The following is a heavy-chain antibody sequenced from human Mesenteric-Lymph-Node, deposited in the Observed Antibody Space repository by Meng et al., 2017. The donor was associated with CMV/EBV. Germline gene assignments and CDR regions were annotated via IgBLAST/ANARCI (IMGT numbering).Heavy chain of an antibody. V-gene: IGHV3-15*01. CDR3: TGRGTRSTSDAFDI. CDR2: IKSKTDGGTT. D-gene: IGHD2-2*01. Sequence: GESLKISCAASGFTFSNAWMSWVRQAPGKGLEWVGRIKSKTDGGTTDYAAPVKGRFTISRDDSKNTLYLQMSSLKTEDTAVYYCTGRGTRSTSDAFDIWGQGTMVTVSS. CDR1: GFTFSNAW. J-gene: IGHJ3*02.